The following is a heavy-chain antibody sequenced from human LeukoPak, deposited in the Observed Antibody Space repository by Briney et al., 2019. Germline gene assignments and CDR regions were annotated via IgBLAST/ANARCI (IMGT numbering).Heavy chain of an antibody. CDR3: ARKNGLDY. CDR2: ISSSSSTI. CDR1: GFTFSSYS. J-gene: IGHJ4*02. Sequence: GGSLRLSCAASGFTFSSYSMNWVRQAPGKGLEWVSYISSSSSTIYYADSVKGGFTISRDNAKNSLYLQMNSLRAEDTAVYYCARKNGLDYWGQGTLVTVSS. V-gene: IGHV3-48*01.